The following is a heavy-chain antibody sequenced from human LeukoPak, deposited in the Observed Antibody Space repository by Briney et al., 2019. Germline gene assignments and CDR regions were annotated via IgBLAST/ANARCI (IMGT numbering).Heavy chain of an antibody. CDR1: GFIFNSYG. CDR2: IWFDGSNK. CDR3: AREILVPAAIGAHGFDY. V-gene: IGHV3-33*01. J-gene: IGHJ4*02. D-gene: IGHD2-2*01. Sequence: GGSLRLSCSASGFIFNSYGMHWVRQAPGEGLEWVAVIWFDGSNKLYADSVKGRFTISRDNSKNTLSLQMNSLRAEDTAVYYCAREILVPAAIGAHGFDYWGQEILVTVSS.